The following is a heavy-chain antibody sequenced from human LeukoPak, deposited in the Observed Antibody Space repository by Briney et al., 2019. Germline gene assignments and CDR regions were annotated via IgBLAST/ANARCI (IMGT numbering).Heavy chain of an antibody. CDR2: ISSSSSYI. V-gene: IGHV3-21*01. CDR3: ARDYYDSSNMVPCYY. Sequence: PGGSLRLSCAASAFTFSSYSMNWVRQAPGKGLEWVSSISSSSSYIYYADSVKGRFTISRDNAKNSLYLQMNSLRAEDTAVYYCARDYYDSSNMVPCYYWGQGTLVTVSS. CDR1: AFTFSSYS. J-gene: IGHJ4*02. D-gene: IGHD3-22*01.